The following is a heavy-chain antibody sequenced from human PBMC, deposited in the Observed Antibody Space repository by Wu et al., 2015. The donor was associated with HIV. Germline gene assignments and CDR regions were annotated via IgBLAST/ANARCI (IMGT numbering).Heavy chain of an antibody. V-gene: IGHV1-2*02. CDR3: ARRVYSRYNWFDP. J-gene: IGHJ5*02. CDR1: GYTFTGYY. Sequence: QVQLVQSGAEVKKPGASVKVSCKASGYTFTGYYIHWVRQAPGQGLEWMGWINPNSGGTNYAQKFQGAVTMTRDTSISTAYMELRSLRSDDTAVYYCARRVYSRYNWFDPWGQGTLVTVSS. CDR2: INPNSGGT. D-gene: IGHD6-13*01.